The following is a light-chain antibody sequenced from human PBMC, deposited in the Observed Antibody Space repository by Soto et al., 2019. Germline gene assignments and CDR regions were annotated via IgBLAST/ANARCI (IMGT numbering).Light chain of an antibody. CDR3: AAWDNSLNAVV. Sequence: QSVLTQPPSASGTPGQRVTISCSGSISNIGSNTVSWFQQLPGAAPKLLIHSYNQRPSGVPDRFSGSKSGTSASLAISGLQSEDEADYFCAAWDNSLNAVVFGGGTKVTFL. CDR1: ISNIGSNT. CDR2: SYN. V-gene: IGLV1-44*01. J-gene: IGLJ2*01.